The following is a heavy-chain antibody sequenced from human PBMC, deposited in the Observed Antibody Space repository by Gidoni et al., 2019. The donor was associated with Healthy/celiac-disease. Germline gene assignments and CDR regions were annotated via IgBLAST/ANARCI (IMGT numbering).Heavy chain of an antibody. CDR2: INHSGST. CDR1: GGSFSGYY. J-gene: IGHJ5*02. V-gene: IGHV4-34*01. CDR3: ARGLDPDWFDP. Sequence: QVQLQQWGAGLLKPSETLSLTCAVYGGSFSGYYWSWIRQPPGKGLEWIGEINHSGSTNYNPSLKSRVTISVDTSKNQFSLKLSSVTAADTAVYYCARGLDPDWFDPWGQGTLVTVSS.